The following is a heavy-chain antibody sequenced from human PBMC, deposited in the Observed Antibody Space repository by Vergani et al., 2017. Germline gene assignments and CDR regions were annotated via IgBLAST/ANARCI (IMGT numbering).Heavy chain of an antibody. CDR2: IIPIFGTA. CDR1: GGTFSSYA. D-gene: IGHD3-22*01. Sequence: QVQLVQSGAEVKKPGSSVKVSCKASGGTFSSYAISWVRQAPGQGLEWMGGIIPIFGTANYAQKFQGRVTITADESTSTAYMELSSLRSEDTAVYYCAGLRYYDDSSGYWLFDYWGQGTLVTVSS. V-gene: IGHV1-69*01. CDR3: AGLRYYDDSSGYWLFDY. J-gene: IGHJ4*02.